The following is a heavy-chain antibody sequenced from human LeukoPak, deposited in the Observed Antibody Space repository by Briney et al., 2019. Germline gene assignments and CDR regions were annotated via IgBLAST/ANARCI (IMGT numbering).Heavy chain of an antibody. CDR2: INWNSDTK. CDR3: AKDTGGNGAYFYAMDV. J-gene: IGHJ6*02. Sequence: GGSLRLSCVGSGFAFHNYAMHWVRRPPGKGLEWVSAINWNSDTKAYADSVRGRFTISRDRARNSLYLQMDSLRPEDTALYYCAKDTGGNGAYFYAMDVWGQGTSVTVSS. CDR1: GFAFHNYA. D-gene: IGHD4-23*01. V-gene: IGHV3-9*01.